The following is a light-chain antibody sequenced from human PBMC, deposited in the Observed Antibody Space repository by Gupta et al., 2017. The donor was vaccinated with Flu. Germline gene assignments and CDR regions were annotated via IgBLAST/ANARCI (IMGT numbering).Light chain of an antibody. CDR3: QQSVSKPLT. V-gene: IGKV1-39*01. CDR2: GAS. CDR1: QSISNY. Sequence: DIQMTQSPSSLSASVGDRVTITCRASQSISNYLNWYQQEPGKAPKVLIYGASSLQGGGPSRFSGSGSGTEFTLTISSLQPEDFVTYYCQQSVSKPLTFGHGTKVEIK. J-gene: IGKJ3*01.